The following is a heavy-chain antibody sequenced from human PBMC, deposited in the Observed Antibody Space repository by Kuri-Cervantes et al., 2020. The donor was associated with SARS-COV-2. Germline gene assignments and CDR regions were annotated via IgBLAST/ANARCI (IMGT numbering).Heavy chain of an antibody. J-gene: IGHJ4*02. CDR2: ISWNSGSI. D-gene: IGHD6-13*01. V-gene: IGHV3-9*01. CDR3: ARDAHSTPGGY. CDR1: GFTFDDYA. Sequence: GGSLRLSCAASGFTFDDYATHWVRQAPGKGLEWVSGISWNSGSIGYADSVKGRFTISRDNAKNSLYLQMNSLRAEDTAVYYCARDAHSTPGGYWGQGTLVTVSS.